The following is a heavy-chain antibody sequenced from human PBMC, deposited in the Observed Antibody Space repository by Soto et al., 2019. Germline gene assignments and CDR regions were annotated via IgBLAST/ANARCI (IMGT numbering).Heavy chain of an antibody. CDR2: IYDTGST. V-gene: IGHV4-4*07. J-gene: IGHJ4*02. CDR1: GGSISSYF. Sequence: PSETLSLTCTVSGGSISSYFWTWIRQPAGKGLEWVGRIYDTGSTNYNPSLKSRVSMSVDTSKNQFSLKLSSVTAADTTVYYCARLGTNGQTLDYWGQGTLVTVS. D-gene: IGHD3-16*01. CDR3: ARLGTNGQTLDY.